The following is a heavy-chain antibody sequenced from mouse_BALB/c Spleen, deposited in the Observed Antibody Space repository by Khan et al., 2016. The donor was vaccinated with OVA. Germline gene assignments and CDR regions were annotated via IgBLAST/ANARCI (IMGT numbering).Heavy chain of an antibody. CDR1: GYSFTGYF. Sequence: MQLEESGPELVKPGASVKISCKASGYSFTGYFMNWVMQSHGKSLEWIGRINPHIGETFYNQKFMDKATLTVDESSSTAHMELRSLASEDSAVYYGARKNGSDFDYWGQGTTLTVSS. CDR2: INPHIGET. V-gene: IGHV1-20*02. CDR3: ARKNGSDFDY. D-gene: IGHD1-1*01. J-gene: IGHJ2*01.